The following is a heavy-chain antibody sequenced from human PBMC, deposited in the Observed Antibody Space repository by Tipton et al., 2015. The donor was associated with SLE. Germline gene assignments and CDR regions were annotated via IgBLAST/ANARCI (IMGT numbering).Heavy chain of an antibody. CDR2: IYSSGNR. CDR1: GFSVSSNY. D-gene: IGHD5-12*01. J-gene: IGHJ4*02. CDR3: ARELVANADYYFDY. V-gene: IGHV3-66*01. Sequence: SLRLSCAASGFSVSSNYMSWVRQAPGKGLEWVSVIYSSGNRYYVDSVKGRFTISRDNSKNTLYLQMNSLGAEDTAVYYCARELVANADYYFDYWGQGTLVTVSS.